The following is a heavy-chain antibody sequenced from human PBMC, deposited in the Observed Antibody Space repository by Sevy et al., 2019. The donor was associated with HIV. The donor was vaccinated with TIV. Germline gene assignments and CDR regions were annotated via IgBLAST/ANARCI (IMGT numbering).Heavy chain of an antibody. CDR3: ATGAGVSKSDF. D-gene: IGHD3-10*01. J-gene: IGHJ4*02. V-gene: IGHV4-59*12. CDR2: FFYTGNP. Sequence: SETLSLTCTVSGASTSTYVWTWIRQPPGKGLEWVGYFFYTGNPNYNPSLSSRVTISGDTSKNQFSLTLSSVNAADTAVYYCATGAGVSKSDFWGQGTLVTVSS. CDR1: GASTSTYV.